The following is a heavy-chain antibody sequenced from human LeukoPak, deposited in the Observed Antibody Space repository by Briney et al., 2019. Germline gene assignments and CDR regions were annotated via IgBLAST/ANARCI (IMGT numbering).Heavy chain of an antibody. D-gene: IGHD3-10*01. Sequence: GGSLRLSCAASGFTFSDYYMSWIRQAPGKGLEWVSFISSSGSTIFYADSVKGRFTISRDNAKNSQYLQMNSLRAEDTALYYCARDMYYGSGTPMQYGMDVWGQGTTVTVSS. J-gene: IGHJ6*02. V-gene: IGHV3-11*01. CDR2: ISSSGSTI. CDR3: ARDMYYGSGTPMQYGMDV. CDR1: GFTFSDYY.